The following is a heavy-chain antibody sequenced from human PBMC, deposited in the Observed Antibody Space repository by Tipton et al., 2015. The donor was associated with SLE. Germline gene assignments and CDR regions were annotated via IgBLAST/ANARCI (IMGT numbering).Heavy chain of an antibody. D-gene: IGHD1-1*01. V-gene: IGHV4-59*01. CDR2: IYYSGST. CDR3: ARDDETGLIDY. J-gene: IGHJ4*02. Sequence: WSWIRQPPGKGLEWIGYIYYSGSTNFNPSLKSRVTISIDTSRNQFSLKLSSVTAADTAVYYCARDDETGLIDYWGQGTLVTVSS.